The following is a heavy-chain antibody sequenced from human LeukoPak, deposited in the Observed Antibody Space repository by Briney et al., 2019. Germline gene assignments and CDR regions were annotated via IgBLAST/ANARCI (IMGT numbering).Heavy chain of an antibody. Sequence: GGSLRLSCAASGFTVSSNYMSWVRQAPGKGLEWVSIIFGGGSTNYADSVKGRFTISRDNSKNTVDLQVNSLRAEDTAVYYCASPGETPFDHWGQGTLVTVSS. J-gene: IGHJ4*02. D-gene: IGHD2-21*01. CDR2: IFGGGST. CDR1: GFTVSSNY. CDR3: ASPGETPFDH. V-gene: IGHV3-66*01.